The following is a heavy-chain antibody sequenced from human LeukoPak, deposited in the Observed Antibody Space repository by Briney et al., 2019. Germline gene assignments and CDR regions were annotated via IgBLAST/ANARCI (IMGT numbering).Heavy chain of an antibody. J-gene: IGHJ6*02. D-gene: IGHD3-10*01. Sequence: GGSLRLSCAASGFTFSSYWMHWVRQAPGKGLVWVSRINSDGSSTNYADSEKGRFTISRDNAKNTLYLQMNSLRAEDTAVYYCASDSRQGWFVSMDVWGQGTTVTVSS. CDR1: GFTFSSYW. CDR3: ASDSRQGWFVSMDV. V-gene: IGHV3-74*01. CDR2: INSDGSST.